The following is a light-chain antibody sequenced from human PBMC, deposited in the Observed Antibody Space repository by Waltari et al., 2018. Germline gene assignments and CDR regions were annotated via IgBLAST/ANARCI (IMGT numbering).Light chain of an antibody. CDR1: QDTSRW. CDR2: GAS. Sequence: DIQLTQLPSSVSSSVGDRLTITCRASQDTSRWLAWYQQKPGKAPKFLIYGASNLQSGVPSRFSGSGSGTDFTLTISSLQPEDFATYYCQQANSFPLTFGGGTKVEIK. J-gene: IGKJ4*01. V-gene: IGKV1-12*01. CDR3: QQANSFPLT.